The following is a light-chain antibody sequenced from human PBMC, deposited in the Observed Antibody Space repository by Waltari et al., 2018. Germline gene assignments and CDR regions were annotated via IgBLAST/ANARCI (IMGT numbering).Light chain of an antibody. V-gene: IGKV1-5*01. CDR1: QNPNTW. CDR3: QQYNGYSGT. Sequence: DIQMTQSPSTLSASFGATVTIACRASQNPNTWLAWYQQKPGRAPKVLIYDASSLESGVPSRFSGSGSGTEFTLTIDGLQPDDFATYYCQQYNGYSGTFGQGTKVEIK. J-gene: IGKJ1*01. CDR2: DAS.